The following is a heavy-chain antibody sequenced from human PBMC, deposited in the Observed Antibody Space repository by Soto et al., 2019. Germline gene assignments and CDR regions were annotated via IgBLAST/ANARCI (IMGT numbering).Heavy chain of an antibody. J-gene: IGHJ6*02. CDR3: AKGAVAGTPTSYYYYGMDV. CDR2: IIPIFGTV. CDR1: GGTFRTYA. D-gene: IGHD6-19*01. V-gene: IGHV1-69*12. Sequence: QVQLLQSGAEVKKPGSSVRVSCEASGGTFRTYAISWVRQAPGRGLEWMGEIIPIFGTVNYAQKFKGRVTITADESTPTVSMDLRSLRSADTAVYYCAKGAVAGTPTSYYYYGMDVWGQGTTVTVSS.